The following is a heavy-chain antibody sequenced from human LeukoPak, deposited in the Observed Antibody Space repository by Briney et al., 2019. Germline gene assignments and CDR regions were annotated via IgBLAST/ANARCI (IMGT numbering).Heavy chain of an antibody. CDR2: ISGSGGGT. CDR3: TTDGEGFDY. V-gene: IGHV3-23*01. CDR1: GFTISSYA. J-gene: IGHJ4*02. Sequence: GGSLRLSCAASGFTISSYAMGWARQAPGKGLEWVSAISGSGGGTYYADSLKGRFTIPRDNSKNTLYLQMNSLKTEDTAVYYCTTDGEGFDYWGQGTLVTVSS. D-gene: IGHD3-10*01.